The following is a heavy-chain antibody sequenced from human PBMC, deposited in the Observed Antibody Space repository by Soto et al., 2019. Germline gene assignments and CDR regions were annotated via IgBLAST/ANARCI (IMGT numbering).Heavy chain of an antibody. Sequence: GGSLRLSCAASGFTFSSYGMHWVRQAPGKGLEWVAVISYDGSNKYYADSVKGRFTISRDNSKNTLYLQMNSLRAEDTAVYYCAKDMTGYTRCLDYWGQGTLVTVSS. V-gene: IGHV3-30*18. CDR3: AKDMTGYTRCLDY. CDR2: ISYDGSNK. D-gene: IGHD3-9*01. CDR1: GFTFSSYG. J-gene: IGHJ4*02.